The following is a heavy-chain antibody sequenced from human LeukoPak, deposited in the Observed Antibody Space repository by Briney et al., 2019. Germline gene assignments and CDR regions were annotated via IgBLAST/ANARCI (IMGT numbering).Heavy chain of an antibody. CDR1: GFTSSSYG. J-gene: IGHJ4*02. CDR3: VYVDTVMATGDY. V-gene: IGHV3-53*04. CDR2: IYSSGST. Sequence: PGGSLRLSCAASGFTSSSYGMSWVRQAPGKGLEWVSVIYSSGSTYYADSVKGRFTISRHNSKNTLYLQMNSLRPEDTAVYYCVYVDTVMATGDYWGQGTLVTVSS. D-gene: IGHD5-18*01.